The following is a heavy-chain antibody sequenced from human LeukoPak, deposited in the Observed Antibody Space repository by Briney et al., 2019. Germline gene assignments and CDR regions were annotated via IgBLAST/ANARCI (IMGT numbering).Heavy chain of an antibody. CDR2: IYWDGDE. V-gene: IGHV2-5*02. Sequence: SGPTLVNPTQTLTLTCTFSGFSLSPNALAVGRIRQPPGKALECLALIYWDGDERYSPSLSSRLTITKDTSKNLVVLTMINMDPVDTATYFCAHRPPHIATTIRGVSPVVFDYWGPGTLVTVSS. CDR3: AHRPPHIATTIRGVSPVVFDY. J-gene: IGHJ4*02. CDR1: GFSLSPNALA. D-gene: IGHD3-10*01.